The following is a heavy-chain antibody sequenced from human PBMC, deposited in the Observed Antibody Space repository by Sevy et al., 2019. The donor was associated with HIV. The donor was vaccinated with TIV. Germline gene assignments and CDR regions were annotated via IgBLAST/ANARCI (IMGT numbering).Heavy chain of an antibody. CDR2: IYPDDSDT. Sequence: GESLKISCKGSGYSFTSHWLGWVRHMPGKGLEWIGIIYPDDSDTKYSPSFQAQVTFSADKSISTAYLQWSSLKASDTAMYYCATSHSGYFDSSGYYIYWGQGTLVTVSS. CDR1: GYSFTSHW. V-gene: IGHV5-51*01. J-gene: IGHJ4*02. D-gene: IGHD3-22*01. CDR3: ATSHSGYFDSSGYYIY.